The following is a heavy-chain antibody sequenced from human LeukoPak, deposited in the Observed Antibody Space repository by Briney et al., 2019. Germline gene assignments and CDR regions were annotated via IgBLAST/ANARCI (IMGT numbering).Heavy chain of an antibody. CDR2: IYYSGST. V-gene: IGHV4-59*12. Sequence: PSETLSLTCTVSGGSISSYYWSWIRQPPGKGLEWIGYIYYSGSTNYNPSLKSRVTISVDTSKNQFSLKLSSVTAADTAVYYCARGRRDGYNDFDYWGQGTLVTVSS. D-gene: IGHD5-24*01. CDR3: ARGRRDGYNDFDY. J-gene: IGHJ4*02. CDR1: GGSISSYY.